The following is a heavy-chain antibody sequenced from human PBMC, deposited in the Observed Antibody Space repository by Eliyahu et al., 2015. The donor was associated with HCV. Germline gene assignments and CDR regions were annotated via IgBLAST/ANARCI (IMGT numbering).Heavy chain of an antibody. V-gene: IGHV3-21*01. Sequence: EVQLVESGGGLVKPGGSLRLSCAASGFTFSSYSMNWVRQAPGKGLEWVSSISSSSSYIYYADSVKGRFTISRDNAKNSLYLQMNSLRAEDTAVYYCARPSSSWEDLDYWGQGTLVTVSS. D-gene: IGHD6-13*01. CDR2: ISSSSSYI. CDR1: GFTFSSYS. J-gene: IGHJ4*02. CDR3: ARPSSSWEDLDY.